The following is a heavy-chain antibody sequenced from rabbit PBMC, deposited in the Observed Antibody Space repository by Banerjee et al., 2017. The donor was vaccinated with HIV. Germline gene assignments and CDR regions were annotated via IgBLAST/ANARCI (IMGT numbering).Heavy chain of an antibody. J-gene: IGHJ2*01. CDR2: IYTGASS. D-gene: IGHD6-1*01. Sequence: QQQLEESGGGLVKPGGTLTLTCKASGIDFSGYHYMCWVRQAPGKGLEWIACIYTGASSYYASWAKGRFTMSKTSSTTVTLQMTSLTAADTATYFCARGEYTYGYAGYGLWGQGTLVTVS. CDR3: ARGEYTYGYAGYGL. CDR1: GIDFSGYHY. V-gene: IGHV1S45*01.